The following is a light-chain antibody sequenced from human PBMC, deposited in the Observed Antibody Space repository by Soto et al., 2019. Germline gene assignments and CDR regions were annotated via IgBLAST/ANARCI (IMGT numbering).Light chain of an antibody. V-gene: IGKV3-15*01. CDR3: QQDNNWHPRVT. Sequence: EIVMTQSPATLSVSPGERATLSCRASQSVSSNLAWYQQKPGQAPRLLIYGASTRATGIPARFSGSGSGTEFTLTISSLQSEDFAVYYCQQDNNWHPRVTFGQGTRLEIK. J-gene: IGKJ5*01. CDR1: QSVSSN. CDR2: GAS.